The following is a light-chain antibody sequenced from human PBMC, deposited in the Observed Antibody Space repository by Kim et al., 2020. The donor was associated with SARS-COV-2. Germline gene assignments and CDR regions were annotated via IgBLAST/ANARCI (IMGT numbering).Light chain of an antibody. CDR3: SSYTSSSALV. Sequence: QSALTHPASVSGSPGQSITISCTGTSSDVGGYNYVSWYQQHPGKAPKLMIYDVSNRPSGVSNRFSGSKSGNTASLTISGLQAEDEADYYCSSYTSSSALVFGGGTQVTVL. V-gene: IGLV2-14*03. CDR2: DVS. J-gene: IGLJ3*02. CDR1: SSDVGGYNY.